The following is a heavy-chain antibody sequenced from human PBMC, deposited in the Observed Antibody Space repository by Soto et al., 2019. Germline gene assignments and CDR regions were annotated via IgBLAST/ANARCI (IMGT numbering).Heavy chain of an antibody. J-gene: IGHJ5*02. CDR3: ARHGERTIRSLNWFDP. CDR2: IYLGDSI. D-gene: IGHD4-17*01. Sequence: PSETLSLTCNVSGASIISHYFAWIRQTPGRRLEWLGFIYLGDSINYNPSFKSRVIISVDTSKNQFAVRLSSVTAADTAVYYCARHGERTIRSLNWFDPWGQGTLVTVSS. CDR1: GASIISHY. V-gene: IGHV4-59*08.